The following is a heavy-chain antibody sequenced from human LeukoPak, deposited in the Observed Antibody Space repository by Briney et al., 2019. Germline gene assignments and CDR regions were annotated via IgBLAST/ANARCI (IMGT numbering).Heavy chain of an antibody. CDR2: IYHSWST. CDR3: ARGWNAPGDF. Sequence: PSQTLSLTCTVSGGSISSDDYYWSWIRQPPGKGLEWIGYIYHSWSTYYTPSLKSRLSMSLDTSSNQFSLNLSSVTAADTAVYYCARGWNAPGDFWGQGTLVTVSS. D-gene: IGHD1-1*01. J-gene: IGHJ4*02. CDR1: GGSISSDDYY. V-gene: IGHV4-30-4*01.